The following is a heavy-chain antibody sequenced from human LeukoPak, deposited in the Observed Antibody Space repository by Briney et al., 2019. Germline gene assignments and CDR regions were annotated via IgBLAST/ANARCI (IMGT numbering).Heavy chain of an antibody. D-gene: IGHD1-26*01. CDR3: ARVHGVGANAFDI. V-gene: IGHV1-69*05. Sequence: GASVKVSCKASGGTFSSYAISWVRQALGQGLEWMGGIIPIFGTANYAQKFQGRVTMTTDTSTSTAYMELRSLRSDDTAVYYCARVHGVGANAFDIWGQGTMVTVSS. J-gene: IGHJ3*02. CDR2: IIPIFGTA. CDR1: GGTFSSYA.